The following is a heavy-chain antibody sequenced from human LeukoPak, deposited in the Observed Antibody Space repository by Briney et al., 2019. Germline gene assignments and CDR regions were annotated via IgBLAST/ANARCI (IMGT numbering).Heavy chain of an antibody. D-gene: IGHD3-10*01. V-gene: IGHV1-8*01. Sequence: ASVKVSCKASGYTFTSYDINWVRQATGQGLEWMGWMNPNSGNTGYAQKFQGRVTMTRNTSISTAYMELSSLRSEDTAVYYCARVRGSGSYYYYYYMDVWGKGTTVTISS. CDR2: MNPNSGNT. CDR3: ARVRGSGSYYYYYYMDV. CDR1: GYTFTSYD. J-gene: IGHJ6*03.